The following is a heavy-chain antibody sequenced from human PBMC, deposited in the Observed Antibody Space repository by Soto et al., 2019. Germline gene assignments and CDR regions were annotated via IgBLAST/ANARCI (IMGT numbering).Heavy chain of an antibody. Sequence: ESVGGVVQPGRSLRLSCAASGFTFSSYGMHWVRQAPGKGLEWVAVIWYDGSNKYYADSVKGRFTISRDNSKNTLYLQMNSLRAEDTAVYYCAREAGGYSSRLVPGVYWGQGTLVTVSS. CDR1: GFTFSSYG. V-gene: IGHV3-33*01. J-gene: IGHJ4*02. D-gene: IGHD6-13*01. CDR3: AREAGGYSSRLVPGVY. CDR2: IWYDGSNK.